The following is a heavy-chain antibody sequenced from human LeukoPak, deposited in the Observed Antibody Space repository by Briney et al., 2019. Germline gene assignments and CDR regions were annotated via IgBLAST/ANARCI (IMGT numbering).Heavy chain of an antibody. CDR2: INTNTGKT. Sequence: GASVKVSCTASGYSFTTYDINWVRQAPGQGLEWIGWINTNTGKTGYAQKFQGRVTVTRHNSISTAYMELGSLRSDDTAVYYCARVVPGPYNRFDPWGQGTLVTVSS. D-gene: IGHD2-8*02. V-gene: IGHV1-8*01. CDR1: GYSFTTYD. J-gene: IGHJ5*02. CDR3: ARVVPGPYNRFDP.